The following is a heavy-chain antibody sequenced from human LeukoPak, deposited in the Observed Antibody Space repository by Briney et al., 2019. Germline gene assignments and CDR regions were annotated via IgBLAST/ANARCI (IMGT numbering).Heavy chain of an antibody. Sequence: SETLSLTCAVYGGSFSGYYWSWIRQPPGKGLEWIGEINHSGSTNYNPSLKSRVTISVDTSKNQFSLKLSSVTAADTAVYYCARLAVASGLVYYYYGMDVWGQGTTVTVSS. CDR1: GGSFSGYY. V-gene: IGHV4-34*01. D-gene: IGHD6-19*01. CDR3: ARLAVASGLVYYYYGMDV. J-gene: IGHJ6*02. CDR2: INHSGST.